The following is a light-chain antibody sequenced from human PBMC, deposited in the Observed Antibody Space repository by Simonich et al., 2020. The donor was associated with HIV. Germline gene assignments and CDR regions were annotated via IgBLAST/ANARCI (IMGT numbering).Light chain of an antibody. CDR3: QQYYNSPLT. Sequence: DIVMTQSPDSLAVSLGERATINCKSSQSVFYISNNKNYLAWYQQKPGQPPKLRIYWASTRESGVPDRFSGSGSGTDFTLTISSLQAEDVAVYYCQQYYNSPLTFGQGTNVEVK. V-gene: IGKV4-1*01. CDR1: QSVFYISNNKNY. J-gene: IGKJ1*01. CDR2: WAS.